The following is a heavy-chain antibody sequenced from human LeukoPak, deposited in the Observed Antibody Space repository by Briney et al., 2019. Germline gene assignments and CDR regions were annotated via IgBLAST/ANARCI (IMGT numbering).Heavy chain of an antibody. CDR2: IWYDGSNK. D-gene: IGHD3-10*01. CDR3: ARDMVRGVINHYGMDV. CDR1: GFTFSSYG. Sequence: GGSLRLSCAASGFTFSSYGMHWVRQAPGKGLEWVAVIWYDGSNKYYADSVKGRFTISRDNAKNSLYLQMNSLRAEDTAVYYCARDMVRGVINHYGMDVWGQGTTVTVSS. J-gene: IGHJ6*02. V-gene: IGHV3-33*01.